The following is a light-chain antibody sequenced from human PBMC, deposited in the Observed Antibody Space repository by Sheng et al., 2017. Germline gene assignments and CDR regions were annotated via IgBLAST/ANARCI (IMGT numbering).Light chain of an antibody. CDR3: QQFNDDSLT. CDR2: DAS. V-gene: IGKV1-33*01. CDR1: QDISNY. Sequence: DIQMTQSPSSLSASVGDRVTITCQASQDISNYLNWYQQKPGKAPKLLIYDASNLKTGVPSRFSGSGSGTDYTFTISSLQSEDFATYYCQQFNDDSLTFGGGTTVEIK. J-gene: IGKJ4*01.